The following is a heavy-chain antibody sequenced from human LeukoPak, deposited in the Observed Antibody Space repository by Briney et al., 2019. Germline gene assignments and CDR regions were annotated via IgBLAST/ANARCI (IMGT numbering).Heavy chain of an antibody. CDR2: IYSNGIT. CDR3: ARRAYYDSSGYNPTAGYFDL. V-gene: IGHV4-4*08. Sequence: SETLSLTCTVSGASIFSYYWNWIRQSPGKGLDWIAFIYSNGITSYNPSLRSRGSISIATSRNQFSLRLTSVTAADTAIYYCARRAYYDSSGYNPTAGYFDLWGRGTLVTVSS. D-gene: IGHD3-22*01. J-gene: IGHJ2*01. CDR1: GASIFSYY.